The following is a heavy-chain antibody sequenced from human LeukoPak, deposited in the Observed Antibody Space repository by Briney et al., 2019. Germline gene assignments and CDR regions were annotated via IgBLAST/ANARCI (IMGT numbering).Heavy chain of an antibody. J-gene: IGHJ4*02. Sequence: PSETLSLTCTVSGGSLSSSSYYWGWIRQPPGKGLEWIGSIYYSGSTYYNPSLKSRVTISVDTSKNQFSLKLSSVTAADTAVYYCARDIWWGNYGGNVLWGQGTLVTVSS. D-gene: IGHD4-23*01. CDR2: IYYSGST. V-gene: IGHV4-39*07. CDR1: GGSLSSSSYY. CDR3: ARDIWWGNYGGNVL.